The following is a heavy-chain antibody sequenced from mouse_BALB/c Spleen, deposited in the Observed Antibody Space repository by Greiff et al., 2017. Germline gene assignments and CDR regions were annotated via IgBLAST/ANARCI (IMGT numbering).Heavy chain of an antibody. V-gene: IGHV5-9-3*01. CDR1: GFTFSSYA. CDR3: ARHDYYGNSYAMDY. D-gene: IGHD2-1*01. J-gene: IGHJ4*01. CDR2: ISSGGSYT. Sequence: EVKLMESGGGLVKPGGSLKLSCAASGFTFSSYAMSWVRQTPEKRLEWVATISSGGSYTYYPDSVKGRFTISRDNAKNTLYLQMSSLRSEDTAMYYCARHDYYGNSYAMDYWGQGTSVTVSS.